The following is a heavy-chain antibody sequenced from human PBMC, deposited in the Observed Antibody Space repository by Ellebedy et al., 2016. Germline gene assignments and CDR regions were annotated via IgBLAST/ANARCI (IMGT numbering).Heavy chain of an antibody. V-gene: IGHV4-59*02. J-gene: IGHJ3*01. CDR2: VFHTGAT. CDR1: GGSVSRDY. D-gene: IGHD6-19*01. Sequence: SETLSLTCNVFGGSVSRDYWNWIRRPPGKGLEWIGFVFHTGATLYNPSLKSRVTMSVDTSKSQISLRLMSVTAADTAVYYCAKWNAGWYGFDVWGQGTMVTVSS. CDR3: AKWNAGWYGFDV.